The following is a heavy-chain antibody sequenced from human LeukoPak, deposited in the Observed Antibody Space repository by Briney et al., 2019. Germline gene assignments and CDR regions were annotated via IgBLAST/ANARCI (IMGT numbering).Heavy chain of an antibody. J-gene: IGHJ2*01. CDR2: ISGSGGST. V-gene: IGHV3-23*01. Sequence: GGSLRLSCAASGFMFSSYAMSWVRQAPGKGLEWVSAISGSGGSTYYADSVKGRFTISRDNSNNTLFLQMNSLSADDTAVYFCAKGPRAGLRYWYFDLWGRGSLVTVSS. CDR3: AKGPRAGLRYWYFDL. CDR1: GFMFSSYA. D-gene: IGHD2-21*02.